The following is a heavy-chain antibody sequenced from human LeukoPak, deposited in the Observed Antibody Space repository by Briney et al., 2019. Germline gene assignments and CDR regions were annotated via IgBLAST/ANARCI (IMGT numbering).Heavy chain of an antibody. Sequence: ASVKVSCKVSGYTLTELSMHWVRQAPGKGLEWMGGFDPEDGETIYAQKFQGRVTMTEDTSTDTAYMELSSLRSVDTAVYYCATGRAYYDILTGYYAGVYYYYGMDVWGQGTTVTVSS. CDR1: GYTLTELS. D-gene: IGHD3-9*01. J-gene: IGHJ6*02. CDR2: FDPEDGET. V-gene: IGHV1-24*01. CDR3: ATGRAYYDILTGYYAGVYYYYGMDV.